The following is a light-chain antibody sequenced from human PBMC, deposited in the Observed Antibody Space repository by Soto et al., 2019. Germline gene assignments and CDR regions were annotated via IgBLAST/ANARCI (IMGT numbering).Light chain of an antibody. V-gene: IGLV2-14*01. Sequence: QSALTQPASVSGSPGQSITISCTGTSSDVGGYNYVSWYQQHPGKAPKLMIYDVSNRPSGVSNRFSGSKSGNTASLTISGLQAQDEADSCCSSYTSRSTLMVFGGGTKLTVL. CDR1: SSDVGGYNY. CDR3: SSYTSRSTLMV. J-gene: IGLJ2*01. CDR2: DVS.